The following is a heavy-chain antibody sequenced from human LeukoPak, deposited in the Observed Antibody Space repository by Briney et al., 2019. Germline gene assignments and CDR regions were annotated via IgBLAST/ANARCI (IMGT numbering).Heavy chain of an antibody. CDR3: ARRYGSGSYDKFDY. D-gene: IGHD3-10*01. CDR1: GGSISSYH. J-gene: IGHJ4*02. Sequence: PYETLSLTCTVSGGSISSYHWNWIRQPPGKGLEWIGYIFSTGSTNYNPSLKSRVTISLDTSKSQFSLRLTSVTAADTAVYYCARRYGSGSYDKFDYWGQGTLATVSS. V-gene: IGHV4-59*08. CDR2: IFSTGST.